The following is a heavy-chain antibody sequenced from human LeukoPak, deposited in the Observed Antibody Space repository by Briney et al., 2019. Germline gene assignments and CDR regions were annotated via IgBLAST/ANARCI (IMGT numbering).Heavy chain of an antibody. CDR3: ARGGSGSYDY. V-gene: IGHV3-11*06. CDR2: ISGSSSYT. CDR1: GFSFSDYY. J-gene: IGHJ4*02. Sequence: GGSLRLSCAASGFSFSDYYMSWIRQAPGKGLEWVSYISGSSSYTNYAESVKGRFTISRDNAKNSLYLQMNSLRAEDTAVYYCARGGSGSYDYWGQGSLVTVPS. D-gene: IGHD3-10*01.